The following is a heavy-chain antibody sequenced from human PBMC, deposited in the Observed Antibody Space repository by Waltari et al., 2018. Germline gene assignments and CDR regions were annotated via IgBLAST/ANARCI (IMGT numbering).Heavy chain of an antibody. J-gene: IGHJ4*02. V-gene: IGHV4-31*03. CDR2: IFYTETT. D-gene: IGHD4-4*01. CDR1: AASSSSSGSY. CDR3: ARGDYSGQPHPLDY. Sequence: QVQLQESGPGLVKPSQTLSLTCPVPAASSSSSGSYWTWVRQPPEKGLGLIGYIFYTETTYYNPPLRSRVSISLDKSKNQFSLKLTSVTAADTAVYYCARGDYSGQPHPLDYWGQGALVTVSS.